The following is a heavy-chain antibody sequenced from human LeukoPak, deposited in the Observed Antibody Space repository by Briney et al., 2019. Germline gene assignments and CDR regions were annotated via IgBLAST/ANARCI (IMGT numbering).Heavy chain of an antibody. D-gene: IGHD3-22*01. V-gene: IGHV3-30*02. CDR1: GFTFSSYG. CDR3: AKEVGDSSGYYFPPDY. Sequence: GGSLRLSCAASGFTFSSYGMHWVRQAPGKGLEWVAFIRYDGSNKYYTDSVKGRFTISRDNSKNTLYLQMNSLRAEDTAVYCCAKEVGDSSGYYFPPDYWGQGTLVTVSS. CDR2: IRYDGSNK. J-gene: IGHJ4*02.